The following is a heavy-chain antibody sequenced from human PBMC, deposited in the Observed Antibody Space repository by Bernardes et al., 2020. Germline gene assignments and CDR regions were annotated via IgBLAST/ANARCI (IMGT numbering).Heavy chain of an antibody. D-gene: IGHD4-17*01. CDR3: ARDPHYGALDY. V-gene: IGHV3-7*01. Sequence: GGSLRLSCAVSGLTSEITFSLSWMTWIRQVPGGGLEWVANSNQDGSDTNFVDSVKGRFTISRDNAKNLLFLQMNSLRVEETAIYYCARDPHYGALDYWGQGTLVTVSS. CDR1: GLTSEITFSLSW. J-gene: IGHJ4*02. CDR2: SNQDGSDT.